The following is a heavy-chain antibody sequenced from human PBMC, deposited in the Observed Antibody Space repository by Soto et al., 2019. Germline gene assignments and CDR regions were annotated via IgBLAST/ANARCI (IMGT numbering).Heavy chain of an antibody. CDR1: GFTFSSYA. D-gene: IGHD6-19*01. CDR2: ISGSGGST. Sequence: GWSLRLSCAASGFTFSSYAMSWVRQAPGKGLEWVSAISGSGGSTYYADSVKGRFTISRDNSKNTLYLQMNSLRAEDTAVYYCAKGGPVAGTEGPHDAFDIWGQGTMVTVSS. V-gene: IGHV3-23*01. J-gene: IGHJ3*02. CDR3: AKGGPVAGTEGPHDAFDI.